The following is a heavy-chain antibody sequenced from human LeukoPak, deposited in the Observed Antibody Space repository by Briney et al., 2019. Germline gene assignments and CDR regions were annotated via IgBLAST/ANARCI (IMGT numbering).Heavy chain of an antibody. CDR1: DDSFSTYY. CDR2: IYSSGNT. CDR3: ARWGAAAGADY. Sequence: SETLSLTCTVSDDSFSTYYYTWIRQPAGQGLEWIGRIYSSGNTNYNPSLKGRVTMSVDTSKSQLFLNLRSVTAADTAMYYCARWGAAAGADYWGQGTLVIVSS. D-gene: IGHD6-13*01. V-gene: IGHV4-4*07. J-gene: IGHJ4*02.